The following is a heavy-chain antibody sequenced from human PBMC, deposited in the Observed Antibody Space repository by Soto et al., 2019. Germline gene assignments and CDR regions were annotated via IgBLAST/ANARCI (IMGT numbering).Heavy chain of an antibody. CDR2: IYYSGST. D-gene: IGHD2-15*01. CDR3: ARQRRYCSGGSCYRYFDY. V-gene: IGHV4-39*01. Sequence: SETMDLTSTVSGGSMRSSRYYWGWIRQPPGKGLEWIGSIYYSGSTYYNPSLKSRVTISVDTSKNQFSLKLSSVTAADTAVYYCARQRRYCSGGSCYRYFDYWGQGTLVTVSS. CDR1: GGSMRSSRYY. J-gene: IGHJ4*02.